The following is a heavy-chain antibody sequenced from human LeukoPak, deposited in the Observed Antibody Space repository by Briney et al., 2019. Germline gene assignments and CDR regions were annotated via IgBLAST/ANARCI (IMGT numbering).Heavy chain of an antibody. V-gene: IGHV3-23*01. Sequence: GGSLRLSCAASGFTFSSYAMTWVRQAPDKGLEWVSAISGSDGSTYYADSVKGRFTISRDDSQNTPYLQMNSLSAEHTAVYYCAKVEPSGGAICYALDYWGQGTLVTVSS. D-gene: IGHD2-2*01. CDR3: AKVEPSGGAICYALDY. CDR1: GFTFSSYA. J-gene: IGHJ4*02. CDR2: ISGSDGST.